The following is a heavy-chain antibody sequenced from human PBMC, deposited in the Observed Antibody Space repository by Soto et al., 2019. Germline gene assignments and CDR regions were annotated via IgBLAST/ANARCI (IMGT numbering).Heavy chain of an antibody. CDR1: GFTFSSYA. CDR3: ANVRGYCTNGVCYKNYYYGMDV. CDR2: ISGSGGST. D-gene: IGHD2-8*01. J-gene: IGHJ6*02. V-gene: IGHV3-23*01. Sequence: GGSLRVSCAASGFTFSSYAMSWVRQAPGKGLEWVSAISGSGGSTYYADSVKGRFTISRDNSKNTLYLQMNSLRAEDTAVYYCANVRGYCTNGVCYKNYYYGMDVWGQGTTVTVSS.